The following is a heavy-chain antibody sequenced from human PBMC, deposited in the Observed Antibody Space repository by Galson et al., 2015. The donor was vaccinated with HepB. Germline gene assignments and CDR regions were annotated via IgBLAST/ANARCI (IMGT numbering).Heavy chain of an antibody. Sequence: LRLSCAASGFTFSSYAMSWVRQAPGKGLEWVSAISGSGGSTYYADSVKGRFTISRDNSKNTLYLQMNSLRAEDTAVYYCAKGGVSYYDFWSGNAFDIWGQGTMVTVSS. CDR2: ISGSGGST. CDR1: GFTFSSYA. CDR3: AKGGVSYYDFWSGNAFDI. D-gene: IGHD3-3*01. J-gene: IGHJ3*02. V-gene: IGHV3-23*01.